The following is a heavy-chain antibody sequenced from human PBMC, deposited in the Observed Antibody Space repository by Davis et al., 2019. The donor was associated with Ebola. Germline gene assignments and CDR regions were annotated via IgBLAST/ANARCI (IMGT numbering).Heavy chain of an antibody. D-gene: IGHD1-26*01. Sequence: GESLKISCAASGFTFSSYSMNWVRQAPGKGLEWVSSISSSSSYIYYADSVKGRFTISRDNAKNSLYLQMNSLRAEDTAVYYCARVSWLGSYCDYWGQGTLVTVSS. V-gene: IGHV3-21*01. J-gene: IGHJ4*02. CDR1: GFTFSSYS. CDR2: ISSSSSYI. CDR3: ARVSWLGSYCDY.